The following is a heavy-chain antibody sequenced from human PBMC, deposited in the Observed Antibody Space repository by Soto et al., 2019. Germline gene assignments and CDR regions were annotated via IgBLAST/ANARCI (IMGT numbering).Heavy chain of an antibody. D-gene: IGHD3-10*01. V-gene: IGHV3-23*01. CDR1: GFLFGSYA. J-gene: IGHJ3*01. CDR2: IRGSGGST. CDR3: AKDRLGGGLDGSGSRYAYDL. Sequence: GSLSLSCAASGFLFGSYAMNWVRQAPGKGLEWVSGIRGSGGSTDYADSVKGRFTISRDKSKSTLSLQMNSLRAEDTAVYYCAKDRLGGGLDGSGSRYAYDLWGQGTMVTVSS.